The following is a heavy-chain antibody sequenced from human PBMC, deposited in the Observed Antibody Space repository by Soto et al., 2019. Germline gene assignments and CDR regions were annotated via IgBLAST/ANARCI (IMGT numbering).Heavy chain of an antibody. Sequence: QVQLQESGPGLVKPSQTLSLTCTVSGGSISSGGYYWSWIRQLPGKGLERIGYIYYSGSAYYNPSLKSRVTISVDTSKDQCSLKLSSVTAADTAVYYCARDAGYYGMDVWGQGTTVTVSS. CDR2: IYYSGSA. CDR1: GGSISSGGYY. V-gene: IGHV4-31*03. J-gene: IGHJ6*02. CDR3: ARDAGYYGMDV.